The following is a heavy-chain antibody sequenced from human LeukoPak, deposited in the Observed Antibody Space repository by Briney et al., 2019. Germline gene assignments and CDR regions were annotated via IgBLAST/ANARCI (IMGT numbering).Heavy chain of an antibody. CDR3: ARGHVPGSDRHWDY. CDR2: IISDGSST. CDR1: GFTFSRHW. D-gene: IGHD3-10*01. V-gene: IGHV3-74*01. J-gene: IGHJ4*02. Sequence: GGSLRLSCAASGFTFSRHWMHWVRQAPGKGLVWVSRIISDGSSTSYADSVKGRFTISRDNAKNTLNLKMNSLRVEDTAVYYCARGHVPGSDRHWDYWGQGILVTVSS.